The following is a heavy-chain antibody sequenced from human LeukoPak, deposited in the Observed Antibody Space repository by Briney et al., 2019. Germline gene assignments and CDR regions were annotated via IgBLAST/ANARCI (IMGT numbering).Heavy chain of an antibody. J-gene: IGHJ4*02. Sequence: PGGSLSLSCAVSGFPFSEVWMGWVRQAPGEGREWVGRITSTTDGGTTDHAAHVRRRFTISRDDSKTTLYLQMNSLKAEDTAVYYCTTYLPTRGQGTLLTLPS. V-gene: IGHV3-15*01. CDR3: TTYLPT. D-gene: IGHD5-12*01. CDR2: ITSTTDGGTT. CDR1: GFPFSEVW.